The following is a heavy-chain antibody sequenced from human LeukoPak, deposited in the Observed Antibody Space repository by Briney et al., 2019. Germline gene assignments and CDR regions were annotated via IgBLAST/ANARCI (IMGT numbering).Heavy chain of an antibody. V-gene: IGHV3-23*01. J-gene: IGHJ5*02. D-gene: IGHD2-2*01. CDR2: ISGSGGST. CDR1: GFTFSSYA. Sequence: GGSLRLSCAASGFTFSSYAMSWVRQAPGKGLEWVSAISGSGGSTYYADSVKGRFTISRDNSKNTLYLQMNSLRAEDTAVYYCAKDPGVAGLIPGYQLQNYNWFDPWGQGTLVTVSS. CDR3: AKDPGVAGLIPGYQLQNYNWFDP.